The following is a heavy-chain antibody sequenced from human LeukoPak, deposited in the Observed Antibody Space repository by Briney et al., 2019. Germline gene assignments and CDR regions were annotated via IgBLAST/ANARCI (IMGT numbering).Heavy chain of an antibody. CDR1: GFTFSSYG. CDR3: AKVGDYGDYALHY. CDR2: ISYDGSYK. D-gene: IGHD4-17*01. J-gene: IGHJ4*02. V-gene: IGHV3-30*18. Sequence: PGGSLRLSCAASGFTFSSYGMHWVRQAPGKGLEWVAVISYDGSYKYYADSVKGRFTISRDNSKNTLYLQMNSLRAEDTAVYYCAKVGDYGDYALHYWGQGTLVTVSS.